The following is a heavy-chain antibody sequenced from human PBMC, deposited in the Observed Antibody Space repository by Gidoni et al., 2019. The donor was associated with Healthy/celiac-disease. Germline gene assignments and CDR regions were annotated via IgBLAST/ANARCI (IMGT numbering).Heavy chain of an antibody. CDR3: AREPVVPVYYYYYGMDV. V-gene: IGHV6-1*01. CDR2: TYYRSKWYN. D-gene: IGHD2-2*01. CDR1: GDSVSSTSAA. Sequence: QVQLQQSGPGLVKPSQPLSLTCAISGDSVSSTSAAWNWIRQSPSRGLEWLGRTYYRSKWYNDYAVSVKSRITINPYTSKNQFSLQLNSVTPEDTAVYYCAREPVVPVYYYYYGMDVWGQGTTVTVSS. J-gene: IGHJ6*02.